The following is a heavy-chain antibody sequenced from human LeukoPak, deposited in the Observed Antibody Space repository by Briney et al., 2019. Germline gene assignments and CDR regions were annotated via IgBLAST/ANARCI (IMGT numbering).Heavy chain of an antibody. CDR3: ARTPRYYYDSSGYYRTAYFDH. CDR2: INHSGST. D-gene: IGHD3-22*01. CDR1: GGSFSGYY. Sequence: SETLSLTCAVYGGSFSGYYWSWIRQPPGKGLEWIGEINHSGSTNYNPSLKSRVTISVDTSKNQFSLKLSSVTAADTAVYYCARTPRYYYDSSGYYRTAYFDHWGQGTLVTVSS. J-gene: IGHJ4*02. V-gene: IGHV4-34*01.